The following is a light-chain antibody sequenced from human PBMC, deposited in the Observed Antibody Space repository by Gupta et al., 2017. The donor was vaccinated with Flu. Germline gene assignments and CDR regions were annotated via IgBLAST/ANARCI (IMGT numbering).Light chain of an antibody. CDR2: GAS. CDR1: QSVSSNY. Sequence: SPGERATLSCRASQSVSSNYLAWYQQKPGQAPRLLIYGASSRATGIPDRFSGSGSGTDFTLTISRLEPEDFAVYYCQQYGTSPPLTFGGGTKVEIK. V-gene: IGKV3-20*01. CDR3: QQYGTSPPLT. J-gene: IGKJ4*01.